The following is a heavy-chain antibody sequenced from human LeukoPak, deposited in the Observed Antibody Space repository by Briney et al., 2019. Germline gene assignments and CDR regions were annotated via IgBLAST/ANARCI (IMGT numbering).Heavy chain of an antibody. J-gene: IGHJ4*02. CDR3: ARAPGDPPNY. Sequence: GGSLRLSCAASGFTFSNYWMSWVRQAPGKGLEWVANIKQDGSEKYHVDSVKGRFTISRDNAKNSLYLQMNSLRAEGTAMYYCARAPGDPPNYWGQGTLVTVSS. V-gene: IGHV3-7*03. CDR2: IKQDGSEK. D-gene: IGHD4-17*01. CDR1: GFTFSNYW.